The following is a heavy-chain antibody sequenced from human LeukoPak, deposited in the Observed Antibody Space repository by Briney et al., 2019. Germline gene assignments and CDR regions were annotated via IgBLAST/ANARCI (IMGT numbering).Heavy chain of an antibody. V-gene: IGHV4-34*01. CDR1: GGSFSGYY. CDR3: ARHRGTMVRGVTYYYYGMDV. Sequence: SETLSLTCAVYGGSFSGYYWSWIRQPPGKGLEWIGEINHSGSTNYNPSLKSRVTISVDTSKNQFSLKLSSVTAADTAVYYCARHRGTMVRGVTYYYYGMDVWGQGTTVTVSS. D-gene: IGHD3-10*01. CDR2: INHSGST. J-gene: IGHJ6*02.